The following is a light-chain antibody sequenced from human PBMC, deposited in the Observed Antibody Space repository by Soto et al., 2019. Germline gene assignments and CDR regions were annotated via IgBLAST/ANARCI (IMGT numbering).Light chain of an antibody. CDR1: QSVSSN. J-gene: IGKJ1*01. CDR3: QQYINLLT. Sequence: EIVMTQSPATLSVSPGERVTPSCRASQSVSSNLAWYQQKPGQSPRLLIYGASTRATGIPARFSGSGSGTEFTLTISSLQSEDFAVYYCQQYINLLTFGQGTKVEIK. CDR2: GAS. V-gene: IGKV3-15*01.